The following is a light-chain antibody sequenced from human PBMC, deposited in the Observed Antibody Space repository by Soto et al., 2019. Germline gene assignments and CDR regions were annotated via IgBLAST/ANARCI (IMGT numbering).Light chain of an antibody. J-gene: IGKJ4*01. Sequence: EIVLTQSPATLSLSPGERATLSCRASQSVSSYLAWYQQKPGQAPRLLIYDASNRATGIQARFSGSGSRTDFTLTISSLEPEDFAVYYCQQRSNWPLTFGGGTKVEIK. CDR1: QSVSSY. V-gene: IGKV3-11*01. CDR2: DAS. CDR3: QQRSNWPLT.